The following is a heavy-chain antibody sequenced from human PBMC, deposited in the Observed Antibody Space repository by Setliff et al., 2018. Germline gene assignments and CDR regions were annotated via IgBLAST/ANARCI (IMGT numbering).Heavy chain of an antibody. V-gene: IGHV4-61*09. Sequence: SETLSLTCTVSGGSISSGNYYWSWIRQRAGKGLEWIGHIQTSGTTNYNPSLKSRVTISVDTSKNQFSLKLSAVTAADTAVYFCAREDGPNYYYYYMDIWGKGTTVTVSS. CDR2: IQTSGTT. CDR1: GGSISSGNYY. CDR3: AREDGPNYYYYYMDI. J-gene: IGHJ6*03. D-gene: IGHD2-8*01.